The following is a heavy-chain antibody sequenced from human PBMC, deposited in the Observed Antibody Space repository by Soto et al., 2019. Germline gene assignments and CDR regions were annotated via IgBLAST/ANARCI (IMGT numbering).Heavy chain of an antibody. V-gene: IGHV3-23*01. J-gene: IGHJ4*02. CDR3: AKRQGTGLAAKNFDF. D-gene: IGHD2-15*01. Sequence: EVQLLESGGGLVQPGGSLRVSCAASGFPLSNHAMSWVRQAPGKGLEWVSGISDGGDLIYYADSVKGRFSMSRDNSENMLYLQMTNLRAEDTAIYFCAKRQGTGLAAKNFDFWGQGTLVTVSS. CDR2: ISDGGDLI. CDR1: GFPLSNHA.